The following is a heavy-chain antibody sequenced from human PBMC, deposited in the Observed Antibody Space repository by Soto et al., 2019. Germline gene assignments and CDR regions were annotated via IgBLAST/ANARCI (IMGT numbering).Heavy chain of an antibody. D-gene: IGHD3-22*01. CDR1: GFTFSSYA. Sequence: PGGSLRLSCSASGFTFSSYAMHWIRQAPGKGLEWVSYISSSSSYTNYADSVKGRFTISRDNAKNSLYLQMNSLRAEDTAVYYCATGQYYYDSSGYYYSWGQGTLVTVSS. J-gene: IGHJ4*02. CDR2: ISSSSSYT. CDR3: ATGQYYYDSSGYYYS. V-gene: IGHV3-11*03.